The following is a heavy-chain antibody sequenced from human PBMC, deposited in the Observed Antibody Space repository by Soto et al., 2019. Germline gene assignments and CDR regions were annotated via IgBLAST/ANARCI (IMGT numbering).Heavy chain of an antibody. CDR2: ISSRSSYI. J-gene: IGHJ4*02. D-gene: IGHD6-6*01. CDR3: AKAGGEQLAYYFDY. Sequence: GWIRLSCSASRITFYSYSVTWARQATGKGLECVSSISSRSSYIYYADSVKGRFTISRDNAKNSLYLQMNSLRAEDTAVYYCAKAGGEQLAYYFDYWGQGTLVTVSS. V-gene: IGHV3-21*01. CDR1: RITFYSYS.